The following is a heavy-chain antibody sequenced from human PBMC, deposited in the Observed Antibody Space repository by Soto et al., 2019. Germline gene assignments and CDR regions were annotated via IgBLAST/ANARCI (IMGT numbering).Heavy chain of an antibody. D-gene: IGHD3-16*02. CDR1: GFTFSDYY. CDR2: ISSSGTTI. CDR3: AKGYVWGSYRPSMDV. J-gene: IGHJ6*02. V-gene: IGHV3-11*01. Sequence: QGQLGESGGGLAKPGGSLRLSCAASGFTFSDYYMSWIRLAPGKGLEWVSYISSSGTTIYYADSVKGRFTISRDNARNSLFLQMNSLRAEDTAVYYCAKGYVWGSYRPSMDVWGHGTTVTVSS.